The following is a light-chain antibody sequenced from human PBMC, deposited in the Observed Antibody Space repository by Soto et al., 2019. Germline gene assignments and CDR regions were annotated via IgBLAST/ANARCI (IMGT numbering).Light chain of an antibody. J-gene: IGLJ3*02. CDR3: CSSGGSPNWV. CDR2: EVN. V-gene: IGLV2-23*02. CDR1: SSDVGSCNC. Sequence: QSVLPQPASVSGSPGQSITISCTGTSSDVGSCNCVSWYQQHPAKAPTLMMYEVNKRPSGVYKRISGSKSGNTASLTISGLQAEDEADYYCCSSGGSPNWVFGAGTKLT.